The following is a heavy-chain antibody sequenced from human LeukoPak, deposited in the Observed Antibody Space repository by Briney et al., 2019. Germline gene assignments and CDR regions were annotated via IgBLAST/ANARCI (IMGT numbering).Heavy chain of an antibody. V-gene: IGHV1-24*01. CDR1: GYTLTELS. CDR3: ARDRIDGSGSYCLVFYGDY. Sequence: GASVKVSCKVSGYTLTELSMHWVRQAPGKGLEWMGGFYPEDGETIYAQKFQGRVTMTTDTSTSTAYMELRSLRPDDTAVYYCARDRIDGSGSYCLVFYGDYWGEGTLVTVSS. D-gene: IGHD3-10*01. J-gene: IGHJ4*02. CDR2: FYPEDGET.